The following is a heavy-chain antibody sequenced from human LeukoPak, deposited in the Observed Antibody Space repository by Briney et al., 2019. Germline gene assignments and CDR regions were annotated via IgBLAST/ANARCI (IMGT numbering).Heavy chain of an antibody. CDR3: ARNCSRSSCIGMDV. CDR2: ISSSGSDI. D-gene: IGHD2-2*01. CDR1: GFTFSAYS. Sequence: PGGSLRLSCAASGFTFSAYSMNWVRQAPGKGLEWVSSISSSGSDIYYAESVKGRFTVSRDNAKNSLNLQTHSLRAEDTAVYYCARNCSRSSCIGMDVWGQGTTVTVAS. V-gene: IGHV3-21*01. J-gene: IGHJ6*02.